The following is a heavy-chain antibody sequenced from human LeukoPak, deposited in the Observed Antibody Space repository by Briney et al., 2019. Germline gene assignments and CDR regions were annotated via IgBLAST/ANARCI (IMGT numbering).Heavy chain of an antibody. CDR3: ARGFVVPAAILEEGADAFDI. Sequence: GGSLRLSCAASGFTFSSYAMSWVRQAPGKGLEWVSAISGSGGSTYYADSVKGRFTISRDNSKNTLYLQMNSLRAEDTAVYYWARGFVVPAAILEEGADAFDIWGQGTMVTVSS. D-gene: IGHD2-2*01. CDR1: GFTFSSYA. V-gene: IGHV3-23*01. CDR2: ISGSGGST. J-gene: IGHJ3*02.